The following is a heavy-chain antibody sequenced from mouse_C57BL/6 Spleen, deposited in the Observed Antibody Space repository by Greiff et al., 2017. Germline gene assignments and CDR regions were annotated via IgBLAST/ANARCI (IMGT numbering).Heavy chain of an antibody. CDR3: ARRSQD. CDR2: IDPSDSYT. Sequence: QVQLQQPGAELVKPGASVKLSCKASGYTFTSYWMQWVKQRPGQGLEWIGEIDPSDSYTNYNQKFKGKATLTVDTSSSTAYMQLSSLTSEDSAVYYCARRSQDWGQGTTLTVSS. CDR1: GYTFTSYW. V-gene: IGHV1-50*01. J-gene: IGHJ2*01.